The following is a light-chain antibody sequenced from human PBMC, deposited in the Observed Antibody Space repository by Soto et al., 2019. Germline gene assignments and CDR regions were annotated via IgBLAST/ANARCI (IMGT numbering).Light chain of an antibody. CDR3: QCYDSSRSGYV. CDR2: GNS. V-gene: IGLV1-40*01. J-gene: IGLJ2*01. CDR1: SSNIGAGYD. Sequence: QSVLTQPPSVSGAPGQRVTISCTGSSSNIGAGYDVHWYQQLPGTAPKHLIYGNSNRPSGGADRYSGSKSGTSVALAITGLQDDDEDDSYCQCYDSSRSGYVFGAGTKLTVL.